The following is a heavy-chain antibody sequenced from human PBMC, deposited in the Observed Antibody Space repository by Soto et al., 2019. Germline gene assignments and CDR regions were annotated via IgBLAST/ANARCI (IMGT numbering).Heavy chain of an antibody. CDR1: GFTFSSYS. CDR3: AREAIGLNWFYP. V-gene: IGHV3-48*02. D-gene: IGHD3-22*01. Sequence: EVQLVESGGGLVQPGGSLRLSCAASGFTFSSYSMNWVRQAPGKGLEWVSYISSSSSTIYYADSVKGRFTISRDNAKNSLYLQRNSLRDEDTAVYYCAREAIGLNWFYPWGQGTLVTVSS. CDR2: ISSSSSTI. J-gene: IGHJ5*02.